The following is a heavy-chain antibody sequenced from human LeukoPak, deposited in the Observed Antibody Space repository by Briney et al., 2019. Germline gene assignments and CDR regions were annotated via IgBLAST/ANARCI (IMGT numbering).Heavy chain of an antibody. CDR3: ARDLSDYYGSGSYRPIDAFDI. CDR1: GGSISSSSYY. D-gene: IGHD3-10*01. J-gene: IGHJ3*02. V-gene: IGHV4-39*02. CDR2: IYYSGST. Sequence: PSETLSLTCTVSGGSISSSSYYWGWIRQPPGKGLEWIGSIYYSGSTYYNPSLKSRVTISVDTSKNQFSLKLSSVTAADTAVYYCARDLSDYYGSGSYRPIDAFDIWGQGTMVTVSS.